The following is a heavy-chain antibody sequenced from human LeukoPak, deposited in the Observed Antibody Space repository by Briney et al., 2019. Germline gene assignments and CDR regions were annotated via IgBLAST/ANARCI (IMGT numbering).Heavy chain of an antibody. V-gene: IGHV4-34*01. Sequence: SETLSLTCAVYGVSFSGYYWSWIRQPPGKGLEWIGEINHSGSTNYNPSLKSRVTISVDTSKNQFSLKLSSVTAADTAVYYCARGGGRWLQLPDYWGQGTLVTVSS. CDR1: GVSFSGYY. CDR2: INHSGST. CDR3: ARGGGRWLQLPDY. J-gene: IGHJ4*02. D-gene: IGHD5-24*01.